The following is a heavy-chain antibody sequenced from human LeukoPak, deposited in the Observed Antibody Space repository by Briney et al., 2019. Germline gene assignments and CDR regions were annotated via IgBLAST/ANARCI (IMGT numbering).Heavy chain of an antibody. Sequence: ASVKVSCKASGYTFTSYGISWVRQAPGQGLEWMGWISAYNGNTNYAQKLQGRVTMTTDTSTSTAYMELRSLRSDGTAVYYCARDDQNLPVEMATTDYWGQGTLVTVSS. J-gene: IGHJ4*02. CDR1: GYTFTSYG. CDR3: ARDDQNLPVEMATTDY. V-gene: IGHV1-18*01. CDR2: ISAYNGNT. D-gene: IGHD5-24*01.